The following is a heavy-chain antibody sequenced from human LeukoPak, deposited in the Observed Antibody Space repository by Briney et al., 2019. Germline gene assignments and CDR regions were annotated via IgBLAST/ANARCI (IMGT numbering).Heavy chain of an antibody. CDR2: INPNSGGT. CDR1: GYTFTGYY. V-gene: IGHV1-2*02. J-gene: IGHJ4*02. CDR3: ARGPLVTIFGVEDY. Sequence: ASVKVSCKASGYTFTGYYMHWVRQAPGQGLEWMGWINPNSGGTNYAQKFQGRVTMTRDTSISTAYMELSRLRFDDTAVYYCARGPLVTIFGVEDYWGQGTLVTVSS. D-gene: IGHD3-3*01.